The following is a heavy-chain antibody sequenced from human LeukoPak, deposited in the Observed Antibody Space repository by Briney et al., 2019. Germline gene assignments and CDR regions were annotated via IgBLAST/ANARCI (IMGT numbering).Heavy chain of an antibody. J-gene: IGHJ5*02. CDR2: IIPILGTA. CDR1: GGTFSSYA. Sequence: SVKVSCKASGGTFSSYAISWVRQAPGQGLEWMGRIIPILGTANYAQKFQGRVTITADKSTSTAYMELSSLRSEATAVYYCASQTMIVRENWFDPWGQGTLVTVSS. CDR3: ASQTMIVRENWFDP. D-gene: IGHD3-22*01. V-gene: IGHV1-69*04.